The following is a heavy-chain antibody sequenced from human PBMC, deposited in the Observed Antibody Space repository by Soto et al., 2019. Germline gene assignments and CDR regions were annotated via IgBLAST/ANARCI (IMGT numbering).Heavy chain of an antibody. CDR3: ASFNVPAAIGGLYYYYGMDV. CDR2: INAGNGNT. J-gene: IGHJ6*02. V-gene: IGHV1-3*01. Sequence: GASVKVSCKASGYTFTSYAMHWVRQAPGQRLEWMGWINAGNGNTKYSQKFQGRVTITRDTSASTAYMELSSLRSEDTAVYYCASFNVPAAIGGLYYYYGMDVWGQGTTVTVSS. CDR1: GYTFTSYA. D-gene: IGHD2-2*02.